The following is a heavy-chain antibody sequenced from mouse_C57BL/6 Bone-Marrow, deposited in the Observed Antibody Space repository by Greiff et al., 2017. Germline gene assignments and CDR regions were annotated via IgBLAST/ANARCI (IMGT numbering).Heavy chain of an antibody. V-gene: IGHV1-85*01. Sequence: VQLQQSGPELVKPGASVKLSCKASGYTFTSYDINWVKKRPGQGLEWIGWIYPRDGSTKYNEKFKGKATLTVDTSSSTAYMELHSLTSEDSAVYFCARLEFDGSGGDWYFDVWGTGTTVTVSS. D-gene: IGHD1-1*01. J-gene: IGHJ1*03. CDR3: ARLEFDGSGGDWYFDV. CDR2: IYPRDGST. CDR1: GYTFTSYD.